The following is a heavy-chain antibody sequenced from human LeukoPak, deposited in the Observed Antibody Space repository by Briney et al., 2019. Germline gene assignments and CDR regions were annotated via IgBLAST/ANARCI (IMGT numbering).Heavy chain of an antibody. CDR3: ARELDGGNSGFST. CDR1: GYTFTSYY. J-gene: IGHJ3*01. CDR2: INPSSGST. Sequence: ASVTVSCKASGYTFTSYYMHWVRQAPGQGLELMGIINPSSGSTSYAQKFQGRVTMTRNTSISTAYMELSSLRSEDTAVYYCARELDGGNSGFSTWGQGTMVTVSS. V-gene: IGHV1-46*01. D-gene: IGHD5-12*01.